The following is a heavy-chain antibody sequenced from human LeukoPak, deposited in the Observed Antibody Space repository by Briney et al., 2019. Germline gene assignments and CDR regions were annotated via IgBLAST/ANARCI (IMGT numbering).Heavy chain of an antibody. V-gene: IGHV1-24*01. J-gene: IGHJ6*02. CDR3: ATVPQFGTMVRTSMDV. D-gene: IGHD3-10*01. CDR1: GYTLTELS. Sequence: ASVKVSCKVSGYTLTELSIHWVRQAPGKGLEWMGGFDPEDGETIYAQKFQGRVTMTEDTSTDTAYMELSSLRSEDTAVYYCATVPQFGTMVRTSMDVWGQGTTVTVSS. CDR2: FDPEDGET.